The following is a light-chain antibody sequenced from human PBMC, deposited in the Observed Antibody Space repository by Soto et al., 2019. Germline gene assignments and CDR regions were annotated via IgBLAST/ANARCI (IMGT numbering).Light chain of an antibody. Sequence: EVVLTQSPGTLSLSPGERATLSCRASQSVTSIYSAWFQKKPGQAPRLLLYSTSTRASGIPDRFTGSGSGTDFTLTISRLEPEDVAVYYCQQYGTSPFTFGQGTQLDIK. CDR1: QSVTSIY. J-gene: IGKJ2*01. V-gene: IGKV3-20*01. CDR3: QQYGTSPFT. CDR2: STS.